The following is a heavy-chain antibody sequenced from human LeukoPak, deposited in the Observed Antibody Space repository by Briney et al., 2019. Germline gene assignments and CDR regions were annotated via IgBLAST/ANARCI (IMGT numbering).Heavy chain of an antibody. CDR1: GGTFSIYA. D-gene: IGHD6-13*01. V-gene: IGHV1-69*13. J-gene: IGHJ6*02. CDR3: ARGTWYSSSWYPYYYYYGMDV. Sequence: SVNVSCKASGGTFSIYAISWVRQAPGQGLEWMGGIIPIFGTANYAQKFQGRVTITADEPTSTAYMELSSLRSEDTAVYYCARGTWYSSSWYPYYYYYGMDVWGQGTTVTVSS. CDR2: IIPIFGTA.